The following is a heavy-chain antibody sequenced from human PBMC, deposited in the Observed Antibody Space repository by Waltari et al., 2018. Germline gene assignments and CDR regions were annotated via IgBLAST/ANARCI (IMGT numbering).Heavy chain of an antibody. D-gene: IGHD6-13*01. CDR3: ARDQTIAAAGTFDY. CDR1: GGSLSRSNW. CDR2: IYHSGST. J-gene: IGHJ4*02. V-gene: IGHV4-4*02. Sequence: QVQLQESGPGLVKPSGTLSLTCAVSGGSLSRSNWWSWVRRPPGKGLEWIGEIYHSGSTNYNPSLKSRVTISVDKSKNQFSLKLSSVTAADTAVYYCARDQTIAAAGTFDYWGQGTLVTVSS.